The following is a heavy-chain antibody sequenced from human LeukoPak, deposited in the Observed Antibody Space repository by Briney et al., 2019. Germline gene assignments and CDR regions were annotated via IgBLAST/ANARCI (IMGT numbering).Heavy chain of an antibody. V-gene: IGHV1-18*01. J-gene: IGHJ4*02. CDR3: ARERNYYDSTDPKYYFDY. CDR2: VSAYNGHT. D-gene: IGHD3-22*01. CDR1: GYTFAIYG. Sequence: GASVKVSCKASGYTFAIYGISWVRQAPGQGLEWMGWVSAYNGHTSYAQKFQGRVTMTTDTSTSTAYMELRGLRSDDTAVYYCARERNYYDSTDPKYYFDYWGQGTLVTVSS.